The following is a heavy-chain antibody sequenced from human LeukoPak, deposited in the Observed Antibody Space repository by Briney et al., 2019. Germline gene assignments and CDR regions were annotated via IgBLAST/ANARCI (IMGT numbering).Heavy chain of an antibody. V-gene: IGHV3-30*18. D-gene: IGHD3-22*01. CDR3: AKVSSEDSSGSTRHFDY. CDR1: GFTFSSYG. CDR2: ISYDGSNK. Sequence: GRSLRLSCAASGFTFSSYGMHWVRQAPGKGLEWAAVISYDGSNKYYADSVKGRFTISRDNSKNTLYLQMNSLRAEDTAVYYCAKVSSEDSSGSTRHFDYWGQGTLVTVSS. J-gene: IGHJ4*02.